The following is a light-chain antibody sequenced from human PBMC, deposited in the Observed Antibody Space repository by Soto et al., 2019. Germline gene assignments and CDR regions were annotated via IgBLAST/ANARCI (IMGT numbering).Light chain of an antibody. CDR3: SSYTDRKNLV. Sequence: QSALTQSPSASGSPGQSVTISCTGTSSDIGGYNSVSWYQQHPGKAPKVMIYDVTKRPSGVPGRFSGSKSGNTASLTVSALQAEDEADYYCSSYTDRKNLVFGTGTKVTVL. J-gene: IGLJ1*01. CDR2: DVT. CDR1: SSDIGGYNS. V-gene: IGLV2-8*01.